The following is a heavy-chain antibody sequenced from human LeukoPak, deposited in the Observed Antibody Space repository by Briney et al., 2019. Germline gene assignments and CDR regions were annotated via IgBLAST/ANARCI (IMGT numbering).Heavy chain of an antibody. V-gene: IGHV1-69*05. J-gene: IGHJ6*03. D-gene: IGHD6-13*01. CDR2: IIPIFGTK. Sequence: GASVKVSCKASGGDLSRYGISWVRLAPGQGLEWMGGIIPIFGTKNYAQRFQGRVTITTDESTSAVYMELSSLRSEDTAVYYRARDRIPAAPSYSYFYMDVWGKGTTVTVSS. CDR1: GGDLSRYG. CDR3: ARDRIPAAPSYSYFYMDV.